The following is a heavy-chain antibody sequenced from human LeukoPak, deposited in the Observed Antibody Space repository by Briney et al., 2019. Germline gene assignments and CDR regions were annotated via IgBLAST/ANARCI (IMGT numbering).Heavy chain of an antibody. D-gene: IGHD3-10*01. Sequence: SETLSLTCSVSGGSISSVSFYWGWIRQPPGKGLEWIGSVYYSGSTDYNPSLKSRVTISVDTSKNQFSLKLSSVTAADTAVYYCAREGGSYRPLDYSGQGTLVTVSS. CDR1: GGSISSVSFY. V-gene: IGHV4-39*07. J-gene: IGHJ4*02. CDR3: AREGGSYRPLDY. CDR2: VYYSGST.